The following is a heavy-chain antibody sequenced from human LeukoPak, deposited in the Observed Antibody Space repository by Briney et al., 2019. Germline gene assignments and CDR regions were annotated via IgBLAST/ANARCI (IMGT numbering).Heavy chain of an antibody. CDR2: ISGSSSHT. D-gene: IGHD2-2*01. J-gene: IGHJ4*02. CDR1: GFTFSDYY. CDR3: ASGNWGCSSSSCDYFDY. Sequence: GGSLRLSCAGSGFTFSDYYMTWIRQAPGKGLEWVSYISGSSSHTNYADSVKGRFTISRDNAKNSLYLQMNSLRAEDTAVYYCASGNWGCSSSSCDYFDYWGQGTLVTVSS. V-gene: IGHV3-11*03.